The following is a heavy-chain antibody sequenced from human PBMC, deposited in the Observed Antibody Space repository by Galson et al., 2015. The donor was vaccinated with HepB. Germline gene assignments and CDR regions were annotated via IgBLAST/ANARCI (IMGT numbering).Heavy chain of an antibody. CDR1: GFTFSSYA. J-gene: IGHJ3*02. CDR3: ARGMAGSRGGAFDI. Sequence: SLRLSCAASGFTFSSYAMHWVRQAPGKGLEWVAVTSYDGSNKYYADSVKGRFTISRDNSKNTLYLQMNSLRAEDTAVYYCARGMAGSRGGAFDIWGQGTMVTVSS. D-gene: IGHD6-19*01. CDR2: TSYDGSNK. V-gene: IGHV3-30-3*01.